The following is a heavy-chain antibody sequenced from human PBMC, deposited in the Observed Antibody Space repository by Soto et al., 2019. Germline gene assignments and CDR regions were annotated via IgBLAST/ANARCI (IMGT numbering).Heavy chain of an antibody. J-gene: IGHJ4*02. CDR2: FDPEDGET. CDR1: GYTLTELS. CDR3: ATQPYYYDSSGYTNY. V-gene: IGHV1-24*01. Sequence: GAAVKVSCKVSGYTLTELSMHWVRQAPGKGLEWMVGFDPEDGETIYAQKFQGRVTMTEDTSTDTAYMELSSLRSEDTAVYYCATQPYYYDSSGYTNYWGQGTLVTVSS. D-gene: IGHD3-22*01.